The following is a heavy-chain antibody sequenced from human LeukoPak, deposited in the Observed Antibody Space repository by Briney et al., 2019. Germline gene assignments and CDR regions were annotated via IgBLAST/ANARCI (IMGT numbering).Heavy chain of an antibody. D-gene: IGHD3-16*01. J-gene: IGHJ4*02. CDR2: INPKNGDT. Sequence: ASVKVSCKASGYTFSDYYLHWVRQAPGQGLEWMAWINPKNGDTNYAQKFQGRVSMTRDTSICTAYMELSRLRSDDTAVYYCARAGTVMLLDYWGQGTQVTVSS. CDR1: GYTFSDYY. CDR3: ARAGTVMLLDY. V-gene: IGHV1-2*02.